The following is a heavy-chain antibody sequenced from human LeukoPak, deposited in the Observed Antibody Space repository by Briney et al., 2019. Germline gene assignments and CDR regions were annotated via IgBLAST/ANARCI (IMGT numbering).Heavy chain of an antibody. CDR3: ARGADSGYSSDN. V-gene: IGHV3-74*01. CDR1: GFTFSNYG. Sequence: GGSLRLSCAASGFTFSNYGMHGVRQAPGKGLVWVSRINSDGRSTNYADSVKGRFTISRDNAKNTLYLQMNSLSAEDTAVYYCARGADSGYSSDNWGQGTLVSVSS. J-gene: IGHJ4*02. CDR2: INSDGRST. D-gene: IGHD3-9*01.